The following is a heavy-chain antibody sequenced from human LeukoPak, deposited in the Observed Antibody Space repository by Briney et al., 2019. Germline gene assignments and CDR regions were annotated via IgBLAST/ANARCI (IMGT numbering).Heavy chain of an antibody. CDR3: ARIGLSGYLYYFDY. CDR1: GYTFTSYD. Sequence: ASVKVSCKASGYTFTSYDINWVRQATGQGLEWMGWMNPNSGNTGYAQKFQGRVTITRNTSISTAYMELSSLRSEDTAVYYCARIGLSGYLYYFDYWGQGTLVTVYS. J-gene: IGHJ4*02. CDR2: MNPNSGNT. V-gene: IGHV1-8*03. D-gene: IGHD3-3*01.